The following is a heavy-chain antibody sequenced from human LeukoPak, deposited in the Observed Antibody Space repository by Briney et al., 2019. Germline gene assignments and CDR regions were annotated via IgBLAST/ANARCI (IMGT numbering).Heavy chain of an antibody. CDR2: IHPNSGGP. CDR1: GYTFSDHW. V-gene: IGHV1-2*02. J-gene: IGHJ4*02. D-gene: IGHD6-13*01. CDR3: ARELSQQLALAPDY. Sequence: ASVKVSCKASGYTFSDHWLHWVRQAPGQGLEWMGWIHPNSGGPKYAQKFQGGVTMTRDTSINTAYMELNRLRTDDTAVYYCARELSQQLALAPDYRGQGTLVTVSS.